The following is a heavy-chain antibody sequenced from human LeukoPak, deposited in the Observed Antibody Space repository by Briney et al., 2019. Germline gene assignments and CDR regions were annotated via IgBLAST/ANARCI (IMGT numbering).Heavy chain of an antibody. J-gene: IGHJ4*02. Sequence: SGGSLRLSCAASGFTFNNYVMSWVRQAPGEGPEWISGITGSGDRTFYADSVKGRFTISRDNSKNTLYLQMNSLRVEDTAVYYCAKCGMGTDMILDYWGQGTLVAVSS. V-gene: IGHV3-23*01. CDR1: GFTFNNYV. D-gene: IGHD3/OR15-3a*01. CDR3: AKCGMGTDMILDY. CDR2: ITGSGDRT.